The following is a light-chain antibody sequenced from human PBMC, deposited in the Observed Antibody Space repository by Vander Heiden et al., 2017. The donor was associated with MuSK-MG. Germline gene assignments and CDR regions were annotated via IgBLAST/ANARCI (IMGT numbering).Light chain of an antibody. CDR2: DAS. CDR3: QQYDNLPRS. J-gene: IGKJ2*04. Sequence: DIQMTQSSSSLSASVGDRVTITCQASQDISNYLNWYQQKPGKAPKLLIYDASKLETGVPSRFSGSGSGTDFTFTISSLQPEDIATYYCQQYDNLPRSFGQGTKLEIK. V-gene: IGKV1-33*01. CDR1: QDISNY.